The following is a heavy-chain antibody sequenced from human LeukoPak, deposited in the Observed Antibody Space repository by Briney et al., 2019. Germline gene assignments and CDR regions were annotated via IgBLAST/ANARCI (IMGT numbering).Heavy chain of an antibody. J-gene: IGHJ6*02. Sequence: GGSLRLSCAASGFTFSSYWMSWVRQAPGKGLEWVANIKQDGSEKYYVDSVKGRFTISRDNAKNSLYLQMNSLRAEDTAVYYCARTSGRSRWYSYYYYGMDVWGQGTTVTVSS. CDR1: GFTFSSYW. CDR2: IKQDGSEK. D-gene: IGHD6-13*01. V-gene: IGHV3-7*01. CDR3: ARTSGRSRWYSYYYYGMDV.